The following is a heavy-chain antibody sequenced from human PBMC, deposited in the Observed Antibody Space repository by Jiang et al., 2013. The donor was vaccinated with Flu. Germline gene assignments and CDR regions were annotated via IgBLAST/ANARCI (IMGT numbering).Heavy chain of an antibody. CDR3: ARETYGDYVRLDY. D-gene: IGHD4-17*01. J-gene: IGHJ4*02. Sequence: GGGVVQPGRSLRLSCAASGFTFSNYGMHWVRQAPGKGLEWVAVIWYDGSNKYYADSVKGRFTISRDNSKNTLYLQMNSLRAEDTAVYYCARETYGDYVRLDYWGQGTLVTVSS. CDR2: IWYDGSNK. V-gene: IGHV3-33*08. CDR1: GFTFSNYG.